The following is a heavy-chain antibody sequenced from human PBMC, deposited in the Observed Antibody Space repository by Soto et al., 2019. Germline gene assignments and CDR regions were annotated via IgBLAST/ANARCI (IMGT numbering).Heavy chain of an antibody. CDR1: GFTFANSA. Sequence: SVKVSCKASGFTFANSAVQWVRQARGQHLEWMGWIVVGSGSTNYARKFQQRVTITRDMSTSTAYMELSSLRSEDTAVYYCAAEDFPYYYYYGMDVWGQGTTVTVSS. J-gene: IGHJ6*02. CDR3: AAEDFPYYYYYGMDV. CDR2: IVVGSGST. D-gene: IGHD3-3*01. V-gene: IGHV1-58*01.